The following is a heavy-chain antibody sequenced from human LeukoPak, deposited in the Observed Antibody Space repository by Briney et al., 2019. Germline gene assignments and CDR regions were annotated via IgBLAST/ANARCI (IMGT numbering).Heavy chain of an antibody. V-gene: IGHV3-30*19. CDR3: ARTTTPHYYGSGSYALGY. Sequence: GRSLRLSCAASGFTFSNYDMHWVRQAPHKGLDWVAVISYDGSNKYYADSVKGRFTISRDNSKNTLYLQMSSLSAEDTAVYYCARTTTPHYYGSGSYALGYWGQGTLVTVPS. D-gene: IGHD3-10*01. J-gene: IGHJ4*02. CDR1: GFTFSNYD. CDR2: ISYDGSNK.